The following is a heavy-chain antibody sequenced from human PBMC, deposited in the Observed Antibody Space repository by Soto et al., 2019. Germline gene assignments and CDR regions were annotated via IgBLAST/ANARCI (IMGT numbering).Heavy chain of an antibody. CDR3: ARGGTDDILTGYRDRYWYFDL. D-gene: IGHD3-9*01. Sequence: SETLSLTCTVSGGSISSYYWTWIRKPPGKGLEWIGYMYYSGSTNYNPSLKSRVTISVDTSKNQFSLKLSSVTAADTAVYYCARGGTDDILTGYRDRYWYFDLWGRGTLVTVSS. J-gene: IGHJ2*01. V-gene: IGHV4-59*12. CDR2: MYYSGST. CDR1: GGSISSYY.